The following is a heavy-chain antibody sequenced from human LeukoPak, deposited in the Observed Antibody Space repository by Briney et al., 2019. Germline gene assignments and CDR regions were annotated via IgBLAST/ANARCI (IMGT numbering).Heavy chain of an antibody. CDR2: IWYDGSNK. Sequence: PGGSLRLSCAASRFTFSSYGMHWVRQAPGKGLEWVAVIWYDGSNKYYADSVKGRFTISRDNSKNTLYLQMNSLRAEDTAVYYCARDYNGLPVSYWGQGTLVTVSS. CDR3: ARDYNGLPVSY. V-gene: IGHV3-33*01. CDR1: RFTFSSYG. D-gene: IGHD1-1*01. J-gene: IGHJ4*02.